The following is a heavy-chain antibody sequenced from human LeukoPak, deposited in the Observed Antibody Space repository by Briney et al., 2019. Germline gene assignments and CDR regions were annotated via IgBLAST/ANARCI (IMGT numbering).Heavy chain of an antibody. Sequence: GGSLTLSCAASGFTFSYHWMTLVRQAPGKGLEWVANIKNDGAVKNYVDSVKGRFTISRDSAKNSLYLQMNSLRAEDTAVYYCAKDSYSKGDFWGQGVLVTVSS. CDR1: GFTFSYHW. D-gene: IGHD6-13*01. CDR3: AKDSYSKGDF. CDR2: IKNDGAVK. V-gene: IGHV3-7*01. J-gene: IGHJ4*02.